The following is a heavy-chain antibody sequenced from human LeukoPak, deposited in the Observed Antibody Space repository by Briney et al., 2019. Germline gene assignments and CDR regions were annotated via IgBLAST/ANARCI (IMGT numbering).Heavy chain of an antibody. CDR2: IHYSGST. CDR1: GDSVSNDKYH. D-gene: IGHD2-15*01. Sequence: SETLSLTCTVSGDSVSNDKYHWGWIRQPPGKGLEWIGSIHYSGSTYYNPSLNSRVTISVDTSKNQFSLKLSSVTAADTAVYYCARLGWWDSWGQGTLVTVSS. V-gene: IGHV4-39*01. CDR3: ARLGWWDS. J-gene: IGHJ4*02.